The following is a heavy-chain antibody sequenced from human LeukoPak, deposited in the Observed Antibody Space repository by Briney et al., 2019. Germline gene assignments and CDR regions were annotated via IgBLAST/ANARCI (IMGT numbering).Heavy chain of an antibody. CDR3: ARDRGGMVRGVIIAAYGMDV. J-gene: IGHJ6*02. CDR1: GGTSSSYA. D-gene: IGHD3-10*01. CDR2: IIPIFGTA. V-gene: IGHV1-69*13. Sequence: ASVKVSCKASGGTSSSYAISWVRQAPGQGLEWMGGIIPIFGTANYAQKFQGRVTITADESTSTAYMELSSLRSEDTAVYYCARDRGGMVRGVIIAAYGMDVWGQGTTVTVSS.